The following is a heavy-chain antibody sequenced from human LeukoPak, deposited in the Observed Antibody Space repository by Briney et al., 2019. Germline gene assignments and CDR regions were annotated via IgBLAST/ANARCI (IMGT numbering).Heavy chain of an antibody. V-gene: IGHV3-23*01. D-gene: IGHD6-6*01. J-gene: IGHJ4*02. CDR3: AKISYSSSSPFDY. CDR1: GSTPSTYA. Sequence: GGSRRLSCPPAGSTPSTYAMSCVRQAPGKGLGWVSSISGSGGSTYYADSVKGRFTISRDNSKNTLYLQMNSLRAEDTAVYYCAKISYSSSSPFDYWGQGTLVTVSS. CDR2: ISGSGGST.